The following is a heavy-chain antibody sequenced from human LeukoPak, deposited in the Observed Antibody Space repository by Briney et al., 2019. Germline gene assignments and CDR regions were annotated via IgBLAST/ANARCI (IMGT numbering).Heavy chain of an antibody. CDR1: GGSISSSSYY. V-gene: IGHV4-61*01. CDR2: IYYSGST. CDR3: ARDRGYDPYYFDY. J-gene: IGHJ4*02. D-gene: IGHD5-12*01. Sequence: SETLSLTCTVSGGSISSSSYYWGWIRQPPGKGLEWIGYIYYSGSTNYNPSLKSRVTISVDASKNQFSLKLSSVTAADTAVYYCARDRGYDPYYFDYWGQGTLVTVSS.